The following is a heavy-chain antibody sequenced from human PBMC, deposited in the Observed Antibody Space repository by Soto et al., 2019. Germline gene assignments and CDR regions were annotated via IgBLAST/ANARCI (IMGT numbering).Heavy chain of an antibody. CDR3: AKVAKCGVVIEYFDS. CDR2: ISSSSRRT. D-gene: IGHD3-3*01. V-gene: IGHV3-23*01. J-gene: IGHJ4*02. Sequence: GGSLRLSCETSGITFGNYGMAWVRQAPGKGLYWVSGISSSSRRTFYADSVRGRFTISRDNSKNTLYVQMDTLRADYTAVYYCAKVAKCGVVIEYFDSWGQGSLVTVSS. CDR1: GITFGNYG.